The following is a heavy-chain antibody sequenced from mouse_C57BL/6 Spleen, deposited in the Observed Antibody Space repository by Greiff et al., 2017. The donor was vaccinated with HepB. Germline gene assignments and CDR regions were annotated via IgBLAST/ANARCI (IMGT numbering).Heavy chain of an antibody. CDR1: GFTFSSYA. J-gene: IGHJ1*03. Sequence: QLVESGGGLVKPGGSLKLSCAASGFTFSSYAMSWVRQTPEKRLEWVATISDGGSYTYYPDNVKGRFTISRDNAKNNLYLQMSHLKSEDTAMYYCARDRDGYDWYFDVWGTGTTVTVSS. CDR2: ISDGGSYT. D-gene: IGHD2-2*01. CDR3: ARDRDGYDWYFDV. V-gene: IGHV5-4*01.